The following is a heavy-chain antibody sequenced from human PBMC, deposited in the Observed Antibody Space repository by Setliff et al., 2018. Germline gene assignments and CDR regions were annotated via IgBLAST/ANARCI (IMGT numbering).Heavy chain of an antibody. V-gene: IGHV4-34*01. CDR1: GGSFSGYY. D-gene: IGHD3-16*02. Sequence: SETLSLTCAVYGGSFSGYYWSWIRQPPGKGLEWIGEINHSGSTNYNPSLKSRATISVDTSKSQFSLKLSSVTAADTAVYYCARGGLNEGWGSYRFEGYYYGMDVWGQGTTVTVSS. J-gene: IGHJ6*02. CDR3: ARGGLNEGWGSYRFEGYYYGMDV. CDR2: INHSGST.